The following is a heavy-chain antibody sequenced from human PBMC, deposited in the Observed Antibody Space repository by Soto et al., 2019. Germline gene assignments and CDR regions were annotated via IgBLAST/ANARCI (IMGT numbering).Heavy chain of an antibody. D-gene: IGHD3-22*01. Sequence: QLQESGPGLVKPSETLSLTCTVSGGSVSTGMKYWGWVRQPPGKALEFIGYMYKTGENLLNSSLKRRVPFSMETSKNPFSLTLSSVTAADTAVYFSMKAHESGDFLGMSVWGPGTTVTVSS. V-gene: IGHV4-61*01. J-gene: IGHJ6*02. CDR2: MYKTGEN. CDR3: MKAHESGDFLGMSV. CDR1: GGSVSTGMKY.